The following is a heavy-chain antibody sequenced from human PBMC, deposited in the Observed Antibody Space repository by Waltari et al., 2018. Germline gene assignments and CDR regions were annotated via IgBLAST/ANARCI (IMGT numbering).Heavy chain of an antibody. J-gene: IGHJ4*02. CDR3: ARYCSSANCRGFDY. D-gene: IGHD2-2*01. V-gene: IGHV1-8*01. CDR2: MNPNTGHT. CDR1: GYTFTSYD. Sequence: QVQLVQSGAEVKKPGASVKVSCKASGYTFTSYDINWVRQATGQGLEWMGWMNPNTGHTAYAQKVQGRVTMTRNTPISTAYMELSSLRSEDTAVYYCARYCSSANCRGFDYWGQGTLVTVSS.